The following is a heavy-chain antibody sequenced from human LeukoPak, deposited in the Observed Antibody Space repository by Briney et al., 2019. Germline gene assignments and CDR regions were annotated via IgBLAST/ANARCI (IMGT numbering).Heavy chain of an antibody. Sequence: GGSLRLSCAASGFTFSNYAMSWVRQAPGKGLEWVSGISDSGTSTYYADSVKGRFTISRDNSKNTLYLQMNSLRAEDTALYYCARTSPTSHFDFWGQGTLVTVSS. CDR2: ISDSGTST. J-gene: IGHJ4*02. CDR1: GFTFSNYA. V-gene: IGHV3-23*01. CDR3: ARTSPTSHFDF. D-gene: IGHD3-16*01.